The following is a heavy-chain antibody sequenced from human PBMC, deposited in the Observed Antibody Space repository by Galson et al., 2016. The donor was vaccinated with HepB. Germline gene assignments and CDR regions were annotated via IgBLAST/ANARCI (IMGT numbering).Heavy chain of an antibody. CDR1: GYTFTGFY. J-gene: IGHJ5*02. Sequence: SVKVSCKASGYTFTGFYIHWVRQAPGQGLEWMGYVNPNSGGADYAQKFQGRVTMTSDTSINATYMELRGLRSGDTAVYYCARQTIVSTLNGFDPWGQGTLVTVSS. V-gene: IGHV1-2*02. CDR3: ARQTIVSTLNGFDP. CDR2: VNPNSGGA. D-gene: IGHD5-24*01.